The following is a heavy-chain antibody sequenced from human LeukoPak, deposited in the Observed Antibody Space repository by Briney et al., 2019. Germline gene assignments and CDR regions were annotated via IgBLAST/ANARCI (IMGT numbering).Heavy chain of an antibody. D-gene: IGHD5-24*01. Sequence: GGSLRLSCAASGFTFSSYWMSWVRQAPGKGLEWVANIKQDGSEKYYVDSVKGRFTISRDNAKNSLYLQMNSLRAEDTAVYYCARSRVEMATSLLDYWGQGTLVTVSS. CDR1: GFTFSSYW. CDR2: IKQDGSEK. V-gene: IGHV3-7*01. CDR3: ARSRVEMATSLLDY. J-gene: IGHJ4*02.